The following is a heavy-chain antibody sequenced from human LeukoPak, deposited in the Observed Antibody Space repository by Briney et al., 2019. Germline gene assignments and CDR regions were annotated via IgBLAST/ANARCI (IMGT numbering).Heavy chain of an antibody. D-gene: IGHD2-15*01. J-gene: IGHJ5*02. V-gene: IGHV3-23*01. CDR2: ISGSGGST. Sequence: GGSLRLSCAASGFTFSSYAMSWVRQAPGKGLEWVSAISGSGGSTYYADSVKGRFTISRDNSKNTLYLQMNSLRAEDTAVYYCARVIVVVVAATNWFDPWGQGTLVTVSS. CDR3: ARVIVVVVAATNWFDP. CDR1: GFTFSSYA.